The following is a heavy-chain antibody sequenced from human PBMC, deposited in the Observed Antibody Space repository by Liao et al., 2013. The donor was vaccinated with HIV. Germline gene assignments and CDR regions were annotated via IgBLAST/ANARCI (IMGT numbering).Heavy chain of an antibody. Sequence: QVQLQQWGAGLVKPSETLSLTCAVNGGSFSGYSWSWIRQFPGTGLEWIGEISHSGTTNYNPSLKSRVTLSIDTSNNQFSLKVTSVTAADTAVYYCARLGDPLGFLEWLPTEAFDYWGQGTLVTVSS. V-gene: IGHV4-34*02. CDR2: ISHSGTT. CDR3: ARLGDPLGFLEWLPTEAFDY. CDR1: GGSFSGYS. J-gene: IGHJ4*02. D-gene: IGHD3-3*01.